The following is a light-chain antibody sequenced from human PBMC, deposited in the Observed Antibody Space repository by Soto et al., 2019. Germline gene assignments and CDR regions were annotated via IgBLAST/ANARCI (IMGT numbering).Light chain of an antibody. CDR1: PSISNW. CDR3: QQYNSYS. Sequence: DRVTTTRRASPSISNWLAWYQQKPGTAPKVLINHASKLRSGAPSSFSGSGSGTEFTLTISSLQHDDFATYYRQQYNSYSFGQGTKVDI. CDR2: HAS. V-gene: IGKV1-5*01. J-gene: IGKJ1*01.